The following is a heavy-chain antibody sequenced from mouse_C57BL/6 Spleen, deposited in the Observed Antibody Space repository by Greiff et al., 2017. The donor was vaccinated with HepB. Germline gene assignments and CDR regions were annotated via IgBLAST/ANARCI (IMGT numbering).Heavy chain of an antibody. CDR3: ASSSITTVDWYFDV. CDR1: GYAFSSSW. V-gene: IGHV1-82*01. Sequence: QVQLQQSGPELVKPGASVKISCKASGYAFSSSWMNWVKQRPGKGLEWIGRIYPGDGDTNYNGKFKGKATLTADKSSSTAYMQLSSLTSEDSAVYFCASSSITTVDWYFDVWGTGTTVSVSS. J-gene: IGHJ1*03. CDR2: IYPGDGDT. D-gene: IGHD1-1*01.